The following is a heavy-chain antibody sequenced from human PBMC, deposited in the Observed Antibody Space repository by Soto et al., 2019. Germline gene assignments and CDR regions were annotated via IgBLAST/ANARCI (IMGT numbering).Heavy chain of an antibody. Sequence: GGSLRLSCAASGFTFSSYAMSWVRQAPGKGLEWVSAISGSGGSTYYADSVKGRFTISRDNSKNTLYLQMNSLRAEDTAVYYCAKGPTGGERVGYYYYMDVWGKGTTVTVSS. V-gene: IGHV3-23*01. CDR1: GFTFSSYA. CDR2: ISGSGGST. D-gene: IGHD7-27*01. CDR3: AKGPTGGERVGYYYYMDV. J-gene: IGHJ6*03.